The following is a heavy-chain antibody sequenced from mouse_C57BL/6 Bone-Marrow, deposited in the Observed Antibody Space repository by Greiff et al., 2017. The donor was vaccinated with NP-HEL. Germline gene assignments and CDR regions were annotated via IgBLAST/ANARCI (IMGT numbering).Heavy chain of an antibody. J-gene: IGHJ1*03. CDR1: GYTFTDYY. Sequence: VQLKESGPVLVKPGASVKMSCKASGYTFTDYYMNWVKQSHGKSLEWIGVINPYNGGTSYNQKFKGKATLTVDKSSSTAYMELNSLTSEDSAVYYCANTVVAPRWYFDVWGTGTTVTVSS. CDR3: ANTVVAPRWYFDV. V-gene: IGHV1-19*01. CDR2: INPYNGGT. D-gene: IGHD1-1*01.